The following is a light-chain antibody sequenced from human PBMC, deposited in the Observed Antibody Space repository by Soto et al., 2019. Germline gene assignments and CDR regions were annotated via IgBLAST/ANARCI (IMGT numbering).Light chain of an antibody. CDR1: QNIDNY. CDR2: AAS. Sequence: DIQMTQSPSSLSASVGDRVTITCRASQNIDNYLNWYQRKPGKAPKILIYAASGLQSWVPSRFTGGGSGTYFTLSISSLQPEDFATYYCQQGYSTPYTFGQGTKLEIK. CDR3: QQGYSTPYT. V-gene: IGKV1-39*01. J-gene: IGKJ2*01.